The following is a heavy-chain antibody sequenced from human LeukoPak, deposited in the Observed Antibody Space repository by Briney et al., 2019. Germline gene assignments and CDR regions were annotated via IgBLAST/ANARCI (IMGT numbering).Heavy chain of an antibody. CDR3: ARDPGCSYGYRFGLDY. CDR1: GGSISSGDYY. CDR2: IYYSGST. J-gene: IGHJ4*02. V-gene: IGHV4-30-4*01. Sequence: SQTLSLTCTVSGGSISSGDYYWSWIRQPPGKGLEWIGYIYYSGSTYYNPSLKSRVTISVDTSKNQFSLKLSSVTAADTAVYYCARDPGCSYGYRFGLDYWGQGTLVTVSS. D-gene: IGHD5-18*01.